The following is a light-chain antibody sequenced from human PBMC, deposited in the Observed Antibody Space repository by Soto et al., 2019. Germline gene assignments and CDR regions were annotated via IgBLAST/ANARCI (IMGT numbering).Light chain of an antibody. CDR2: KAS. CDR1: QSISNW. Sequence: DIRMTQSPSVLSASVGDRVTITCLASQSISNWLAWYQQKPGKAPNLLIYKASYLQSRVPSRFSGSGSGTEFTLTFSGLQPDDSATYYSQQYNSYSHETFGQGTKVEIK. V-gene: IGKV1-5*03. CDR3: QQYNSYSHET. J-gene: IGKJ1*01.